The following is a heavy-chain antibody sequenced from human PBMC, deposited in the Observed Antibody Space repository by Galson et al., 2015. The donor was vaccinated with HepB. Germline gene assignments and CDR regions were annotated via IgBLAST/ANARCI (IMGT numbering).Heavy chain of an antibody. CDR3: ASHIAAAGTARPYVDY. V-gene: IGHV3-74*01. J-gene: IGHJ4*02. CDR1: GFTFSSYW. Sequence: SLRLSCAASGFTFSSYWMHWVRQAPGKGLVRVSRINSDGSSTSYADSVKGRFTISRDNAKNTLYLQMNSLRAEDTAVYYCASHIAAAGTARPYVDYWGQGTLVTVSS. CDR2: INSDGSST. D-gene: IGHD6-13*01.